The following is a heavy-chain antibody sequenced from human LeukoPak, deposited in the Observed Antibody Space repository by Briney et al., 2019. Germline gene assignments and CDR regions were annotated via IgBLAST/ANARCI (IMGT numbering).Heavy chain of an antibody. Sequence: PAGSLTLSCAASGFTFSSYSMNWVRRAPGKGLEWVSSISSSSSYIYYADLVKGRFTLSRDNAKNSLYVQMNSLRAEDTAVYYCATSPVVTAGPWGQGTLVTVS. CDR2: ISSSSSYI. J-gene: IGHJ5*02. D-gene: IGHD4-23*01. CDR3: ATSPVVTAGP. V-gene: IGHV3-21*01. CDR1: GFTFSSYS.